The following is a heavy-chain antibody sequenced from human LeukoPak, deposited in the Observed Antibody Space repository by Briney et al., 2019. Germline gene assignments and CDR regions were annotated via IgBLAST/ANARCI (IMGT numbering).Heavy chain of an antibody. J-gene: IGHJ5*02. CDR1: GFTFSSYA. Sequence: PGGSLRLSCAASGFTFSSYAMSWVRQAPGKGLEWVSAISGSGGSTYYADSVKGRFTISRDNSKNTLYLQMNSLRAEDTAVYYCAKDRPGYSSGWFGGDWFDPWGQGTLVTVSS. CDR2: ISGSGGST. D-gene: IGHD6-19*01. V-gene: IGHV3-23*01. CDR3: AKDRPGYSSGWFGGDWFDP.